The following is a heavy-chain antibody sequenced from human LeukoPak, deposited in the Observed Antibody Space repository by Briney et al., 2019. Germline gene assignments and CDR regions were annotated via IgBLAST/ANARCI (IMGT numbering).Heavy chain of an antibody. D-gene: IGHD4-17*01. CDR2: IYSSGSS. V-gene: IGHV4-4*08. J-gene: IGHJ4*02. CDR3: AREGVTTASYYFDY. Sequence: SETLSLTCTVSGGSISSYYWNWIRQPPGKGLEWIGYIYSSGSSNYNPSLKSRVTISVDTSKNQFSLKLSSVTAADTAVYYCAREGVTTASYYFDYWGQGILVTVSS. CDR1: GGSISSYY.